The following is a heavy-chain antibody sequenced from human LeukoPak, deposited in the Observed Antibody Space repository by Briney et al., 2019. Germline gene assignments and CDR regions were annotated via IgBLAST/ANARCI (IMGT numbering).Heavy chain of an antibody. CDR3: ARDPRWLTPDCTSTSCYENYFDP. CDR1: GGSISSYY. J-gene: IGHJ5*02. D-gene: IGHD2-2*01. V-gene: IGHV4-59*12. Sequence: SETLSLTCTVSGGSISSYYWSWIRQPPGKGLEWIGYIYYSGSTNYNPSLKSRVTISVDTSKNQFSLRLSSVTVADTAVYYCARDPRWLTPDCTSTSCYENYFDPWGRGTLVTVSS. CDR2: IYYSGST.